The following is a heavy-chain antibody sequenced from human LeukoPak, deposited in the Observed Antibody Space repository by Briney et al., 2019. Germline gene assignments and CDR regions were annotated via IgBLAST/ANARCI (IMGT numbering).Heavy chain of an antibody. CDR1: GYTFTGYY. D-gene: IGHD6-13*01. V-gene: IGHV1-2*02. CDR2: INPNSGGT. Sequence: ASVKVSCTASGYTFTGYYMHWVRQAPGQGLEWMGWINPNSGGTNYAQKFQGRVTMTRDTSISTAYMELSRLRSDGTAVYYCARVAAAGTREYYFDYWGQGTLVTVSS. CDR3: ARVAAAGTREYYFDY. J-gene: IGHJ4*02.